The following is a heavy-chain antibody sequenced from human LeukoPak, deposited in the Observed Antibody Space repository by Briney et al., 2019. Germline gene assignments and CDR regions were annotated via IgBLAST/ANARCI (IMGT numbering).Heavy chain of an antibody. J-gene: IGHJ4*02. CDR2: ISSSSSYI. CDR1: EFSVGSNY. Sequence: GGSLRLSCAASEFSVGSNYMTWVRQAPGKGLEWVSSISSSSSYIYYADSVKGRFTISRDNAKNSLYLQMNSLRAEDTAVYYCARSHYNGSGIKNLDYDHWGQGTLVTVSS. D-gene: IGHD3-10*01. V-gene: IGHV3-21*01. CDR3: ARSHYNGSGIKNLDYDH.